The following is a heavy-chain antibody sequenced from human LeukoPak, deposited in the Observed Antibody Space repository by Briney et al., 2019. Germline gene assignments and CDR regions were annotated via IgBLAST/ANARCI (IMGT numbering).Heavy chain of an antibody. Sequence: GGSLRLSCAASGFIFSSYAMSWVRQAPGKGLEWVSAISGSGGSTYYADSVKGRFTISRDNSKNTLYVQMNSLRAEDTAVYYCAKGKYYDSSGYYSFDYWGQGTLVTVSS. V-gene: IGHV3-23*01. CDR2: ISGSGGST. D-gene: IGHD3-22*01. CDR3: AKGKYYDSSGYYSFDY. CDR1: GFIFSSYA. J-gene: IGHJ4*02.